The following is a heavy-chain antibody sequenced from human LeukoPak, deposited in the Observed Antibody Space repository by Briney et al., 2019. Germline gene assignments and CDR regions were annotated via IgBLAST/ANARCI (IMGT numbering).Heavy chain of an antibody. J-gene: IGHJ4*02. V-gene: IGHV3-23*01. CDR3: AKVRSGWYKGPVDY. CDR2: ISGSGGST. CDR1: GFPFSSYA. D-gene: IGHD6-19*01. Sequence: GGSLRLSCAASGFPFSSYAMSWVRQAPGKGLEWVSAISGSGGSTYYADSVKGRFTISRDNSKNTLYLQMNSLRAEDTAVYYCAKVRSGWYKGPVDYWGQGTPVTVSS.